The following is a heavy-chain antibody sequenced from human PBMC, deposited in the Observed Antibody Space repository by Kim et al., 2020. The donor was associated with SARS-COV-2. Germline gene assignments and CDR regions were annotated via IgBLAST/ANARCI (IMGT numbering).Heavy chain of an antibody. J-gene: IGHJ4*02. CDR2: IYSGGST. CDR3: AREGARGYGSGSYYGFDY. D-gene: IGHD3-10*01. CDR1: GFTVSSNY. Sequence: GGSLRLSCAASGFTVSSNYMSWVRQAPGKGLEWVSVIYSGGSTYYADSVKGRFTISRDNSKNTLYLQMNSLRAEDTAVYYCAREGARGYGSGSYYGFDYWGQGTLVTVSS. V-gene: IGHV3-53*01.